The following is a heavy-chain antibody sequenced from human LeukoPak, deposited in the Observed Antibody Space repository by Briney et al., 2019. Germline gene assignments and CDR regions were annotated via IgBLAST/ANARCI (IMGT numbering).Heavy chain of an antibody. CDR3: ARGYGDYRGYYFDY. CDR1: GFTFSSYE. Sequence: PGGSLRLSCAASGFTFSSYEMNWVRQAPGKGLEWVSYISSGGSTISHAESEKGRFTISRDNVKNSLYLQMNSLRAEDTAVYYCARGYGDYRGYYFDYWGQGTLVTVSS. CDR2: ISSGGSTI. D-gene: IGHD4-17*01. J-gene: IGHJ4*02. V-gene: IGHV3-48*03.